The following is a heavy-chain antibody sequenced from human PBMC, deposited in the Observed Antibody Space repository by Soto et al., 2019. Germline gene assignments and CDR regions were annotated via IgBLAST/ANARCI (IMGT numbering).Heavy chain of an antibody. V-gene: IGHV4-59*01. J-gene: IGHJ6*02. Sequence: QVQLQESGPGLVKPSETLSLTCTVSGGSISSYYWSWIRQPPGKGLEWIGYIYYSGSTNYNPSLKSRVTIAVDTSKNQFSLKLSSVTAADTAVYYCARGPGMVSYGSYYYYGMDVWGQGTTVTVSS. CDR2: IYYSGST. D-gene: IGHD5-18*01. CDR3: ARGPGMVSYGSYYYYGMDV. CDR1: GGSISSYY.